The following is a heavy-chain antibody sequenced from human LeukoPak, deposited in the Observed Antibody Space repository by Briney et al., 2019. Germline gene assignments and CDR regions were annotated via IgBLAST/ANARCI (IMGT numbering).Heavy chain of an antibody. CDR3: ARSAEWLRNAFDI. CDR2: MHNSGSS. V-gene: IGHV4-59*01. D-gene: IGHD5-12*01. J-gene: IGHJ3*02. CDR1: GAPTSHFY. Sequence: SETLSLSCTVSGAPTSHFYWNWIRQPPGKGLEWIGYMHNSGSSKHSPSLKSRVTISIDTSKNQFSLQLTSVTAADTAMYFCARSAEWLRNAFDIWGQGTMVSVSS.